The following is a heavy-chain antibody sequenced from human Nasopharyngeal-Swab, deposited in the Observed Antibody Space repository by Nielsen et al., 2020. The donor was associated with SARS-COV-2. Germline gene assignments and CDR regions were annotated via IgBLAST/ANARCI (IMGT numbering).Heavy chain of an antibody. CDR2: ISAYNGNT. CDR3: ARLSYCGGDCYWSFIDY. CDR1: GCTFTSYG. V-gene: IGHV1-18*04. J-gene: IGHJ4*02. D-gene: IGHD2-21*02. Sequence: SVKVSCKASGCTFTSYGISWVRQAPGQGLEWMGWISAYNGNTNYAQKLQGRVTMTTDTSTSTAYMELRSLRSDDTAVYYCARLSYCGGDCYWSFIDYWGQGTLVTVSS.